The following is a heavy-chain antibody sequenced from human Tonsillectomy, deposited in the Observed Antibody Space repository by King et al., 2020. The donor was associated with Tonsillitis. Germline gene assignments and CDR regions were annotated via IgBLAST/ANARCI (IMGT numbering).Heavy chain of an antibody. CDR2: ISYDGSNK. J-gene: IGHJ3*02. CDR3: AKFMYSSSWYAPNDAFDI. CDR1: GFTFSSYG. V-gene: IGHV3-30*18. Sequence: VQLVESGGGVVQPGRSLRLSCAASGFTFSSYGMHWVRQAPGKGLEGVAVISYDGSNKYYADSVKGRFTISRDTSKNTLYLQMNSLRAEDTAVYYCAKFMYSSSWYAPNDAFDIWGQGTMVTVSS. D-gene: IGHD6-13*01.